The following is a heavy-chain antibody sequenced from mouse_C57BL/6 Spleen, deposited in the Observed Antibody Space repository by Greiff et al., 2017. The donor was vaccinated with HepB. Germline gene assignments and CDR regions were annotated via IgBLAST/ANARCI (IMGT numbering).Heavy chain of an antibody. J-gene: IGHJ2*01. CDR1: GYAFSSSW. Sequence: QVQLQQSGPELVKPGASVKISCKASGYAFSSSWMNWVKQRPGKGLEWIGRIYPGDGDTNYNGKFKGKATLTADKSSSTAYMQLSSLTSEDSAVYSCASYGSSYVGFDYWGQGTTLTVSS. D-gene: IGHD1-1*01. V-gene: IGHV1-82*01. CDR2: IYPGDGDT. CDR3: ASYGSSYVGFDY.